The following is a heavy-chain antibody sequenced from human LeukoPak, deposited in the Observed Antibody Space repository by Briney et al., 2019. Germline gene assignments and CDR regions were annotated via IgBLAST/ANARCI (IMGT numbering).Heavy chain of an antibody. CDR1: GFTFSSYA. CDR3: ARDFDSGSYSAFDY. V-gene: IGHV3-66*01. J-gene: IGHJ4*02. D-gene: IGHD1-26*01. Sequence: GGSLRLSCAASGFTFSSYAMSWVRQAPGKGLEWVSVIYSGGSTYYADSVKGRFTISRDNSKNTLYLQMNSLRAEDTAVYYCARDFDSGSYSAFDYWGQGTLVTVSS. CDR2: IYSGGST.